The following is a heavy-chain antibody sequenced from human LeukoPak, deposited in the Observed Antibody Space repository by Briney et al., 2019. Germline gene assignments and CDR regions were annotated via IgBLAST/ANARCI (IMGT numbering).Heavy chain of an antibody. D-gene: IGHD3-3*01. V-gene: IGHV1-18*01. J-gene: IGHJ4*02. CDR1: GYTFTSYG. CDR2: ISAYNGNT. CDR3: ARDPSPYYDFWSGYYGFDY. Sequence: GASVKVSCKASGYTFTSYGISWVRQAPGQGLEWMGWISAYNGNTNYAQKLQGRVTMTTDTSTSTAYMELRSLRSDDTAVYYCARDPSPYYDFWSGYYGFDYWGQGTLVTVSS.